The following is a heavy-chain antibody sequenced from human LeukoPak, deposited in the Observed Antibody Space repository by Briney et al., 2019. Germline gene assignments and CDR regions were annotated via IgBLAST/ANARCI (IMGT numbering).Heavy chain of an antibody. CDR2: IYSDNT. J-gene: IGHJ4*02. D-gene: IGHD4-17*01. Sequence: QPGGSLRLSCTVSGFTVSSNSMSWVRQAPGKGLEWVSFIYSDNTHYSDSVKGRFTISRDNSKNTLYLQMNSLRAEDTAVYYCARGRVYGDRPLYYFDYWGQGTLVTVSS. CDR3: ARGRVYGDRPLYYFDY. CDR1: GFTVSSNS. V-gene: IGHV3-53*01.